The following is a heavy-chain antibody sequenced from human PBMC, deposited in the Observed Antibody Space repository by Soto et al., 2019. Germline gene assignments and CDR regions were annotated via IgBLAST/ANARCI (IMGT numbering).Heavy chain of an antibody. CDR2: IKQDGGEK. J-gene: IGHJ4*02. CDR1: GFTFSSYW. D-gene: IGHD2-2*01. V-gene: IGHV3-7*01. CDR3: ARVRCSSTSCYGGYYFDY. Sequence: PGGSLRLSCAASGFTFSSYWMSWVRQAPGKGLEWVANIKQDGGEKYYVDSVKGRFTISRDNAKNSLYLQMNSLRAEDTAVYYCARVRCSSTSCYGGYYFDYWGQGTLVTVSS.